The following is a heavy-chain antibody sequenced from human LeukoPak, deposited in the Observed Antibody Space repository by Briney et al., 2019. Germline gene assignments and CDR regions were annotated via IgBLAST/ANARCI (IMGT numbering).Heavy chain of an antibody. D-gene: IGHD1-1*01. Sequence: ASVKVSCKASGYIFISHGISWVRQAPGQGLEWMGWISSYNGDTHYAQKFQGRVTMTTDTSTSTAYMELRSLRSDDTAVYYCARGLKKGTAARGGAAFDIWGQGTMVTVSS. V-gene: IGHV1-18*04. CDR2: ISSYNGDT. CDR1: GYIFISHG. J-gene: IGHJ3*02. CDR3: ARGLKKGTAARGGAAFDI.